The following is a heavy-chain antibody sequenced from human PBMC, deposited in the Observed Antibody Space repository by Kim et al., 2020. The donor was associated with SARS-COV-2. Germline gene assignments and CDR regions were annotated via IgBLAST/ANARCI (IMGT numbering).Heavy chain of an antibody. V-gene: IGHV3-23*01. J-gene: IGHJ4*02. CDR1: GFTFSSYA. Sequence: GGSLRLSCAASGFTFSSYALSWVRQAPGKGLEWVSAISGSSLSTYYADSVKGRFTISRDNSKNTLYLQMNSLRTEDTAVYYCVKDPASAARGYWGQGTLVTVSS. CDR3: VKDPASAARGY. D-gene: IGHD6-6*01. CDR2: ISGSSLST.